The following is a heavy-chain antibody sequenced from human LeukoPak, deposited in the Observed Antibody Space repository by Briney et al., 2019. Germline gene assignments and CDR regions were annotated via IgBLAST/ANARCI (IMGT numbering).Heavy chain of an antibody. V-gene: IGHV4-30-2*01. Sequence: SETLSLTCAVSGGSISSGGYSWSWIRQPPGKGLEWIGYIYHSGSTYYNPSLKSRVTISVDRSKNQFSLKLSSVTAADTAVYYCARRSRGDYVWGSYRYSLYFDYWGQGTLVTVSS. CDR3: ARRSRGDYVWGSYRYSLYFDY. D-gene: IGHD3-16*02. CDR1: GGSISSGGYS. CDR2: IYHSGST. J-gene: IGHJ4*02.